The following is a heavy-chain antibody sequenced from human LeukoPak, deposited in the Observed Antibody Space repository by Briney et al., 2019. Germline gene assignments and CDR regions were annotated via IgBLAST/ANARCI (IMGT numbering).Heavy chain of an antibody. V-gene: IGHV3-23*01. CDR3: AKGASIHVTGPDF. CDR2: IIDSGGT. Sequence: GGSLRLSCAASGFTFSSYWMSWVRQAPGKGLEWVSRIIDSGGTNYADSVKGRFTISRDNSKNTLYLQMNSLRVEDTAVYYCAKGASIHVTGPDFWGPGTLVTVSS. D-gene: IGHD3-9*01. CDR1: GFTFSSYW. J-gene: IGHJ4*02.